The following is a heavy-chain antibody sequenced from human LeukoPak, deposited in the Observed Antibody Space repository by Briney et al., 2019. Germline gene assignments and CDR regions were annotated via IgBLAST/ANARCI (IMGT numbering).Heavy chain of an antibody. CDR1: GFTFGSYA. CDR2: ISGSGGST. Sequence: GGSLRLSCAASGFTFGSYAMTWVRQAPGKGLERASHISGSGGSTYHADSVKGRFTISRDNSKNTVYLQMNSLRAEDTAVYYCAKTTAGHSSGRDPGWPVDYWGQGTLVTVSS. CDR3: AKTTAGHSSGRDPGWPVDY. J-gene: IGHJ4*02. D-gene: IGHD6-19*01. V-gene: IGHV3-23*01.